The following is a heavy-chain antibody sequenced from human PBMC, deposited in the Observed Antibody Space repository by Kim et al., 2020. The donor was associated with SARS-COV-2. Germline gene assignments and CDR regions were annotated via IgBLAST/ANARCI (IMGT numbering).Heavy chain of an antibody. Sequence: ASVKVSCKVSGYTLTELSMHWVRQAPGKGLEWMGGFDPEDGETIYAQKFQGRVTMTEDTSTDTAYMELSSLRSEDTAVYYCATNTPIWSGYLTDYWGQGTLVTVSS. V-gene: IGHV1-24*01. J-gene: IGHJ4*02. CDR2: FDPEDGET. D-gene: IGHD3-3*01. CDR3: ATNTPIWSGYLTDY. CDR1: GYTLTELS.